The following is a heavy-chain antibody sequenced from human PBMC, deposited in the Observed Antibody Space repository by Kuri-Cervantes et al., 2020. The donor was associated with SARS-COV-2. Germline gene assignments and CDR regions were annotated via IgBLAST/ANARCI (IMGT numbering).Heavy chain of an antibody. D-gene: IGHD1-14*01. J-gene: IGHJ3*02. CDR2: ISSSGSTI. CDR1: GFTFSSYE. Sequence: GGSLRLSCAASGFTFSSYEMNWVRQAPGKGLEWVSYISSSGSTIYYADSVKGRFTISRDNAKNSLYLQMNSLRAEDTAVYYCARDSTGSIDIWGQGTMVTVSS. V-gene: IGHV3-48*03. CDR3: ARDSTGSIDI.